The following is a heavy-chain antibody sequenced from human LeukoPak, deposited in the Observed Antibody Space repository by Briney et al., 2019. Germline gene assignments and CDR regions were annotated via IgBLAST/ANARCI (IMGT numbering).Heavy chain of an antibody. V-gene: IGHV3-21*01. CDR1: GFTFSTCG. CDR2: ISIGSTYI. CDR3: ARRGYDPQTYYFDY. Sequence: NPGGSLRLSCAASGFTFSTCGMNWVRQAPGKGLEWVSSISIGSTYIYYADSVKGRFTISRDNAKNSLYLQMNSLRAEDTAVYYCARRGYDPQTYYFDYWGQGTLVTVSS. J-gene: IGHJ4*02. D-gene: IGHD3-22*01.